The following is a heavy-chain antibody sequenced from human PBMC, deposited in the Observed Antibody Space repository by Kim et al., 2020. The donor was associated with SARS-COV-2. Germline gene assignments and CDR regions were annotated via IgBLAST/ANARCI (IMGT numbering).Heavy chain of an antibody. D-gene: IGHD6-13*01. CDR3: ARWGPGYSSSWYHREFDP. CDR2: FYHSGGT. Sequence: SETLSLTCAVSGGSISSSNWWSWFRQPPGKKLEWSVGFYHSGGTNYNPSLKNRVTISVDKSNNQYSLKLISVTAADTAVYYCARWGPGYSSSWYHREFDPWGQETLVPVSS. CDR1: GGSISSSNW. V-gene: IGHV4-4*02. J-gene: IGHJ5*02.